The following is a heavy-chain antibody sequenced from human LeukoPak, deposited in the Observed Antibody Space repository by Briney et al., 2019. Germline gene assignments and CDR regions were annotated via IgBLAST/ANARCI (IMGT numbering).Heavy chain of an antibody. D-gene: IGHD3-22*01. CDR2: ISSSSSTI. Sequence: PWGALRLSCAASGFTFSSYSMNWVRQAPGKGLEWVSYISSSSSTIYYADSVKGRFTISRDNSKSTLYLQMNSLRAEDTAVYHYARGSYYYDSSAYYSPSYYFDYWGQGTLVTVSS. J-gene: IGHJ4*02. V-gene: IGHV3-48*01. CDR1: GFTFSSYS. CDR3: ARGSYYYDSSAYYSPSYYFDY.